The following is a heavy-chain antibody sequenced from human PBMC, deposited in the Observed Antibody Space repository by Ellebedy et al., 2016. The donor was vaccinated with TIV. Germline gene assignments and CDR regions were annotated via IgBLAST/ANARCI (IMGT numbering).Heavy chain of an antibody. V-gene: IGHV4-39*01. Sequence: SETLSLXXTVSGGSISSSSYYWGWIRQPPGKGLEWIGSIYYSGSTYYNPSLKSRVTISVDTSKNQFSLKLSSVTAADTAVYYCARHSNDFDYWGQGTLVTVSS. CDR1: GGSISSSSYY. J-gene: IGHJ4*02. CDR2: IYYSGST. CDR3: ARHSNDFDY. D-gene: IGHD1-1*01.